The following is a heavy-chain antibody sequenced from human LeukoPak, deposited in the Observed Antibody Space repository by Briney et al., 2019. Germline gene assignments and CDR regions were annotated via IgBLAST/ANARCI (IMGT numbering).Heavy chain of an antibody. Sequence: PSETLSLTCTVSGGSISSYYWSWIRQPPGKGLEWIGYIYYSGSTNYNPSLKSRVTISVDTSKNQFSLKLSSVTAADTAVYYCAREIAADGIGWFDPWGQGTLVTVSS. V-gene: IGHV4-59*01. D-gene: IGHD6-13*01. J-gene: IGHJ5*02. CDR1: GGSISSYY. CDR3: AREIAADGIGWFDP. CDR2: IYYSGST.